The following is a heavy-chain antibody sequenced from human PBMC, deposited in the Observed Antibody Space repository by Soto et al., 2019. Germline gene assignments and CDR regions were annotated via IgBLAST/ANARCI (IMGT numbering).Heavy chain of an antibody. CDR3: ARAGRADYVWGTHRPGDAFDF. CDR2: ISSSRSYI. D-gene: IGHD3-16*02. J-gene: IGHJ3*01. Sequence: EVQLVESGGGLVKPGGSLRLSCAASGFTFSSYSMNWVRQAPGKGLEWVSSISSSRSYIYYADSVKGRFTISRDNAKNSLYLQMNSLRAEYSAVYYCARAGRADYVWGTHRPGDAFDFWGQGTMVTVSS. V-gene: IGHV3-21*01. CDR1: GFTFSSYS.